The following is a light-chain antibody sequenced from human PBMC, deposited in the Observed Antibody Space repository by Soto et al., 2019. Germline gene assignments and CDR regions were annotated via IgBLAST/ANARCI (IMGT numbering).Light chain of an antibody. V-gene: IGKV3-15*01. CDR3: KQYNSWLWT. CDR1: QSVSSK. J-gene: IGKJ5*01. Sequence: EIVMTQSPATLSVSPGEGATLSCRASQSVSSKLAWYQQKPGQAPRLLIYGASTRATGIPARFSGSGSGTEFTLIIRSLQSEDSAVYYCKQYNSWLWTFGQGTRLEIK. CDR2: GAS.